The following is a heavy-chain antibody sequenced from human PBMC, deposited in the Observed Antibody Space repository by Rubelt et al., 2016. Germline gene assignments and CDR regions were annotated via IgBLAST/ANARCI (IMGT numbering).Heavy chain of an antibody. CDR3: ARLSSGWYYFDY. D-gene: IGHD6-19*01. J-gene: IGHJ4*02. Sequence: QLQLQESGPGLVKPSETLSLTCTVSGGSISSSSYHWGWIRQPPGKGLEWIGSIYYSGSTYYNPSLKSRVTISVDTSKNQFSLKLSYVTAADTAVYYCARLSSGWYYFDYWGQGTLVTVSS. CDR1: GGSISSSSYH. V-gene: IGHV4-39*01. CDR2: IYYSGST.